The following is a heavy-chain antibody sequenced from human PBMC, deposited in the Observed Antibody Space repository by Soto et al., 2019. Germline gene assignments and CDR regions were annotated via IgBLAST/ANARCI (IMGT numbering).Heavy chain of an antibody. D-gene: IGHD3-22*01. CDR3: ASDGGYDTSGYYGSFDI. V-gene: IGHV1-18*01. J-gene: IGHJ3*02. CDR2: ISAYNGNT. Sequence: ASVKVSCKASGYTFTSYGISWVRQAPGQGLEWMGWISAYNGNTNYAQKLQGRVTMTTDTSTSTAYMELRSLRSDDTAVYSCASDGGYDTSGYYGSFDIWGQGTIVTVSS. CDR1: GYTFTSYG.